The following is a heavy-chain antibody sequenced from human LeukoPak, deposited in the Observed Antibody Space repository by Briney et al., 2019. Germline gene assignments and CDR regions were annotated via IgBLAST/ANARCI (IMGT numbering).Heavy chain of an antibody. V-gene: IGHV3-30*04. D-gene: IGHD2-15*01. Sequence: TGGSLRLSCAASGFTFSTYAMHWVRQAPGKGLEWVAAISYDGSNKNYADSVKGRFTISRDNSKNTLYLQMNSLRAEDTAVYYCARGVVVVVAATSNWFDPWGQGTLVTVSS. CDR1: GFTFSTYA. J-gene: IGHJ5*02. CDR3: ARGVVVVVAATSNWFDP. CDR2: ISYDGSNK.